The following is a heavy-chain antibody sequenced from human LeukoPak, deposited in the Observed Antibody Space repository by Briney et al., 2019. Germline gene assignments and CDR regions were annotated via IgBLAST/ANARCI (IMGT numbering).Heavy chain of an antibody. CDR3: AKESAGYTNPYYFDY. D-gene: IGHD3-16*02. Sequence: GGSLRLSCAASGFTFSTYAMSWVRQAPGKGVEWVSTISGSGATANYPDSGGGRFTLSRDNSKNTLYLYMNSPRAEDTAVYYCAKESAGYTNPYYFDYWRQGTLVTVPS. CDR1: GFTFSTYA. J-gene: IGHJ4*02. V-gene: IGHV3-23*01. CDR2: ISGSGATA.